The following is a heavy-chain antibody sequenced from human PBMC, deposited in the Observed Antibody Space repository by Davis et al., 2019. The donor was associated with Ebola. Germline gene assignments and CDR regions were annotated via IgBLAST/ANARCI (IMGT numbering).Heavy chain of an antibody. Sequence: GGSLRLSCAASGFTFSSYGMHWVRQAPGKGPEWVAVIWYDGSNKYYADSVKGRFTISRDNAKNSLYLQMNSLRAEDTAVYYCARDLWGSGNAEVDYWGQGTLVTVSS. CDR2: IWYDGSNK. CDR1: GFTFSSYG. V-gene: IGHV3-33*08. CDR3: ARDLWGSGNAEVDY. J-gene: IGHJ4*02. D-gene: IGHD3-10*01.